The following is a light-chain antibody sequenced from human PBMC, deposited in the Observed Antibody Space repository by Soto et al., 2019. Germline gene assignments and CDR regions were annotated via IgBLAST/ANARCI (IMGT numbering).Light chain of an antibody. J-gene: IGKJ2*01. CDR3: QHYSTSAST. CDR2: GAS. CDR1: QSVGSNC. V-gene: IGKV3-20*01. Sequence: IVLTQSPGTLSLSAGERATLSCRASQSVGSNCLAWYQQKPGQAPRLLIYGASSRATGIPDRFSGSGSGTDFTLTIRRLEPEDFAVHYCQHYSTSASTFGQGTTLEIK.